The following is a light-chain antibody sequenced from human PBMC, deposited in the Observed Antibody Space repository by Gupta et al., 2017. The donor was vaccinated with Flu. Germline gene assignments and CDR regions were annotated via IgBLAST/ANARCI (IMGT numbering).Light chain of an antibody. CDR3: RSADSSGTSWV. CDR2: KDS. CDR1: ALPKRY. V-gene: IGLV3-25*02. Sequence: SCELTQPPSVSVSPGQTARITCSGDALPKRYAYWYQQKPGQAPVLVIYKDSERPSGIPERFSGSSSGTTVTLTISGVQAEDEADYYCRSADSSGTSWVFGGGTKLTVL. J-gene: IGLJ3*02.